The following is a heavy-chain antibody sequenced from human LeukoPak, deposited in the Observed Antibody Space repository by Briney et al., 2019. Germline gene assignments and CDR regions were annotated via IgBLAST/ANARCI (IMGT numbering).Heavy chain of an antibody. D-gene: IGHD6-13*01. CDR3: ARHRPFGIAAAGSGWFDP. J-gene: IGHJ5*02. V-gene: IGHV4-39*01. Sequence: PSETLSLTCTVSGGSISSSSYYWGWIRQPPGKGLEWIGSIYYSGSTYYNPSLESRVTISVDTSKNQFSLKLSSVTAADTAVYYCARHRPFGIAAAGSGWFDPWGQGTLVTVSS. CDR2: IYYSGST. CDR1: GGSISSSSYY.